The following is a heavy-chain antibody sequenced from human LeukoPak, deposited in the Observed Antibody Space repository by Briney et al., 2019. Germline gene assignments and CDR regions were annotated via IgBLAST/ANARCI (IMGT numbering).Heavy chain of an antibody. Sequence: PGGSLRLSCEASGFXFSSYGIHWVRQAPGKGLEWVAVIWYDGSNKYYADSVKGRFTISRNNSKNTLYLQMNSLRAEDTAVYYCARGVSYDILNWGQGTLVTVSS. CDR2: IWYDGSNK. CDR1: GFXFSSYG. D-gene: IGHD3-9*01. J-gene: IGHJ4*02. CDR3: ARGVSYDILN. V-gene: IGHV3-33*01.